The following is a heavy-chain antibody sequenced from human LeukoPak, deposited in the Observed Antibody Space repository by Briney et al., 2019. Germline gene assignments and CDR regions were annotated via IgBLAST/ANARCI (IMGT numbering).Heavy chain of an antibody. V-gene: IGHV1-2*04. J-gene: IGHJ5*02. CDR3: ARAGGDYSKFWFDP. CDR2: INPNSGGT. Sequence: GASVKVSCKASGYTFTGYYMHWVRQAPGQGLEWMGWINPNSGGTNYAQKFQGWVTMTRDTSISTAYMELSRLRSDDTAVYYCARAGGDYSKFWFDPWGQGTLVTVSS. D-gene: IGHD4-11*01. CDR1: GYTFTGYY.